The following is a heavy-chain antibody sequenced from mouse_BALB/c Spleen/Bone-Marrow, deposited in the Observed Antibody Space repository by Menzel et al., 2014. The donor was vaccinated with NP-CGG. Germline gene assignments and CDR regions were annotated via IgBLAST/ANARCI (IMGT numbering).Heavy chain of an antibody. Sequence: VQLQQSGPELVKPGASVKMSCKASGYTFTSYYIHWVKQRPGQGLEWIGWIYPGDGSTKYNEKFKGKTTLTADKSPSTAYMLLSSLTSEDSAIYFCAIYYDYSWYFDVWGAGTTVTVSS. CDR2: IYPGDGST. J-gene: IGHJ1*01. D-gene: IGHD2-4*01. V-gene: IGHV1S56*01. CDR3: AIYYDYSWYFDV. CDR1: GYTFTSYY.